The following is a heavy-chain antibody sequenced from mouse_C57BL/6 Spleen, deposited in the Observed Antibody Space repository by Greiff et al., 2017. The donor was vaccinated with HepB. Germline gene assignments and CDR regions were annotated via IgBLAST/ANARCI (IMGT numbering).Heavy chain of an antibody. V-gene: IGHV1-82*01. CDR3: ARGSNYSPFDY. Sequence: QVQLQHSGPELVKPGASVKISCKASGYAFSSSWMNWVKQRPGKGLEWIGRIYPGDGDTNYNGKFKGKATLTADKSSSTAYMQLSSLTSEDSAVYFCARGSNYSPFDYWGQGTTLTVSS. CDR2: IYPGDGDT. CDR1: GYAFSSSW. J-gene: IGHJ2*01. D-gene: IGHD2-5*01.